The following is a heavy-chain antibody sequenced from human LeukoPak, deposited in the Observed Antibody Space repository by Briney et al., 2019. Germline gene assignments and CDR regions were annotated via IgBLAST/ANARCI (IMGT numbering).Heavy chain of an antibody. D-gene: IGHD2-15*01. CDR1: GGSISSYY. V-gene: IGHV4-4*07. J-gene: IGHJ4*02. CDR2: IYTSGST. CDR3: ARVDCSGGSCYNGFPV. Sequence: SETLSLTCTVSGGSISSYYWGWIRQPAGKGLEWIGRIYTSGSTNYNPSLKSRVTMSVDTSKNQFSLKLSSVTAADTAVYYCARVDCSGGSCYNGFPVWGQGTLVTVSS.